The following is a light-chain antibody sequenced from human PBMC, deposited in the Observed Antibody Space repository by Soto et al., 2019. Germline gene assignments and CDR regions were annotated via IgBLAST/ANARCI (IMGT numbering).Light chain of an antibody. CDR3: QQRSSWPFT. J-gene: IGKJ3*01. CDR1: QSVSNNY. V-gene: IGKV3-11*01. Sequence: EIVLSQSPGTLSLSPGERATLSCRASQSVSNNYLAWYQQKPGQAPRLLIYATSNRATGIPARFSGSGSGTDFTLSISSLEPEDFAVYYCQQRSSWPFTFGPGTKVDNK. CDR2: ATS.